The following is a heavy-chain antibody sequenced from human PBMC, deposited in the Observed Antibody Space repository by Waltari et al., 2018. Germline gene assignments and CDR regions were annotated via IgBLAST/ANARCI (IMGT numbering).Heavy chain of an antibody. V-gene: IGHV3-73*01. CDR3: STTYSISFDY. J-gene: IGHJ4*02. CDR1: GFCLGASK. Sequence: EVQLVESGRGLVQPGGSLNRACAAVGFCLGASKIPWVRQASGKGLEWIGRIRSEARSFTATYGASMKGRVIITRDDSKNTAYLQMNSLKTEDTAVYYCSTTYSISFDYWGQGTVVTVSS. D-gene: IGHD6-6*01. CDR2: IRSEARSFTA.